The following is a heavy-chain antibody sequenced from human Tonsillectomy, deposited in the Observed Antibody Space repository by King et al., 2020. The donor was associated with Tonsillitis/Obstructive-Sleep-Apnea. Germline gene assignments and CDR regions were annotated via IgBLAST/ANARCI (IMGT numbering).Heavy chain of an antibody. Sequence: VQLQESGPGLVKPSETLSLTCTVSGGSISSYYWSWIRQPPGKGLEWIGYIYYSGSTNYNPSLQSRVTISVDTSKNQFSLKLSSVTAADTAVYYCSGINIMITFGGVIPFFSDDAFDIWGQGTMVTVSS. CDR2: IYYSGST. CDR3: SGINIMITFGGVIPFFSDDAFDI. J-gene: IGHJ3*02. V-gene: IGHV4-59*01. CDR1: GGSISSYY. D-gene: IGHD3-16*02.